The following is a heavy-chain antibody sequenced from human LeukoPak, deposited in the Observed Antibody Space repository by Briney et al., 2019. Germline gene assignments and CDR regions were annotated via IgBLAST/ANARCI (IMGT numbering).Heavy chain of an antibody. V-gene: IGHV1-46*01. CDR2: INPSGGST. D-gene: IGHD3-3*01. J-gene: IGHJ5*02. CDR1: GYTFTSYY. Sequence: ASVKVSCKASGYTFTSYYMHWVRQAPGQGLEWMGIINPSGGSTSYAQKFQGRVTMTRDTSTSTVYMELSSLRSEDTAVYYCARGRTPYYDFWSGPTSHGNWFDPWGQGTLVTVSS. CDR3: ARGRTPYYDFWSGPTSHGNWFDP.